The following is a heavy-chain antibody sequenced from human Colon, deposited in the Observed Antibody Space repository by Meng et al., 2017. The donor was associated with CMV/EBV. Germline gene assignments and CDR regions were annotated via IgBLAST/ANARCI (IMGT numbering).Heavy chain of an antibody. CDR3: ARVRGYSYGPYWYVDH. CDR2: RFHTGSI. J-gene: IGHJ2*01. Sequence: GSSSSRNWWSWVRQCQGKRLEWIGERFHTGSISNNKSLESRVTISINKSKKQFSLTLPAVTAADTAVYYCARVRGYSYGPYWYVDHWGRGTLVTVSS. V-gene: IGHV4-4*02. CDR1: GSSSSRNW. D-gene: IGHD5-18*01.